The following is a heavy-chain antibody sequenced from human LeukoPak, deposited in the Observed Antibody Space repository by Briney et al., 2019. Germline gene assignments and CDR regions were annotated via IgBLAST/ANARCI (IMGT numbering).Heavy chain of an antibody. J-gene: IGHJ6*02. Sequence: SETLSLTCTVSGGSISSYYWSWIRQPAGKGLEGIGRIYTSGSTNYNPSLESRVTMSVDTSKNQFSLKLSSVTAADTAVYYCARDGRYYGSGSYYTYYYYGMDVWGQGTTVTVSS. CDR3: ARDGRYYGSGSYYTYYYYGMDV. CDR1: GGSISSYY. D-gene: IGHD3-10*01. V-gene: IGHV4-4*07. CDR2: IYTSGST.